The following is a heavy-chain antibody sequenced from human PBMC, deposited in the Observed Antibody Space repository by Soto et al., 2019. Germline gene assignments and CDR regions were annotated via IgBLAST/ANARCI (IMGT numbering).Heavy chain of an antibody. CDR3: AITHYSSGWYRGVVWFDP. D-gene: IGHD6-19*01. Sequence: EASVKVSCKVSGYTLTELSMHWVRQAPGKGLEWMGGFDPEDGETIHAQKFQGRVTMAEDTSTDTAYMELSSLRSEDTAVYYCAITHYSSGWYRGVVWFDPWGQGTLVTVSS. V-gene: IGHV1-24*01. CDR2: FDPEDGET. CDR1: GYTLTELS. J-gene: IGHJ5*02.